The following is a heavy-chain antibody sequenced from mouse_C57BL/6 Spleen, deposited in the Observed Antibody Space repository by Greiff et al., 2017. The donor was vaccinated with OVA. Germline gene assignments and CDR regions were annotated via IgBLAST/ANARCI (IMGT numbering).Heavy chain of an antibody. V-gene: IGHV5-6*01. CDR2: ISSGGSYT. CDR3: ARHGSSPYYAMDY. Sequence: EVKVVESGGDLVKPGGSLKLSCAASGFTFSSYGMSWVRQTPDKRLEWVATISSGGSYTSYPDSVKGRFTISRDNAKNTLYLQMSSLKSEDTAMYYCARHGSSPYYAMDYWGQGTSVTVSS. CDR1: GFTFSSYG. J-gene: IGHJ4*01. D-gene: IGHD1-1*01.